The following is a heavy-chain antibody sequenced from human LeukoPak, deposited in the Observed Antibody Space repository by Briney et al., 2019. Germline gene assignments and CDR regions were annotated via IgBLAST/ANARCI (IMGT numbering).Heavy chain of an antibody. D-gene: IGHD3-22*01. J-gene: IGHJ3*02. CDR1: GYTFTSYG. V-gene: IGHV1-18*01. CDR2: ISAYNGNT. Sequence: GASVRVSCKASGYTFTSYGISWVRQAPGQGLERMGWISAYNGNTNYAQKLQGRVTMTTDTSTSTAYMELRSLRSDDTAVYYCAREKELDYYDSSGNIPLPAFDIWGQGTMVTVSS. CDR3: AREKELDYYDSSGNIPLPAFDI.